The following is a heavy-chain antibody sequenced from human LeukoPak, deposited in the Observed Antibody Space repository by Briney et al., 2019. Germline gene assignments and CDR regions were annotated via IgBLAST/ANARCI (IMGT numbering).Heavy chain of an antibody. J-gene: IGHJ6*03. CDR2: IYYSGST. CDR1: GGSISSYY. CDR3: ARSSHIAAAGTGPYYYYYYYMDV. Sequence: SETLSLTCTVSGGSISSYYWSWIRQPPGKGLEWIGYIYYSGSTNYNPSLKSRVTISVDTSKNQFSLKLSSVTAADTAVSYCARSSHIAAAGTGPYYYYYYYMDVWGKGTTVTVSS. D-gene: IGHD6-13*01. V-gene: IGHV4-59*01.